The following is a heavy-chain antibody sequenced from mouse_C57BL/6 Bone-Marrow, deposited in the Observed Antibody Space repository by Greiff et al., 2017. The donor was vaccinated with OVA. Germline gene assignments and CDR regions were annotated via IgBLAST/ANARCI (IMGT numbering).Heavy chain of an antibody. CDR2: IHPSDSDT. CDR3: RNYYYGLYYFDY. V-gene: IGHV1-74*01. D-gene: IGHD1-1*01. CDR1: GYTFTSYW. J-gene: IGHJ2*01. Sequence: QVQLQQSGAELVKPGASVKVSCKASGYTFTSYWMHWVKQRPGQGLEWIGRIHPSDSDTNYNQKFKGKAPLTVAKSSSTANMQLSSLTSEYSAVYYCRNYYYGLYYFDYWGQGTTLTVSS.